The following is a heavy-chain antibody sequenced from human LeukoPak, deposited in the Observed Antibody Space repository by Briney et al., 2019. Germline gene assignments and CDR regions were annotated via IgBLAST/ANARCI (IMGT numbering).Heavy chain of an antibody. Sequence: GGSLRLSCAASGSTFANYDMSWGRQAPGKGLELVSSISGSSGHAFYADSVKGRFTIAKDNTKNILSLQMNSLRVEDTAVYYCTRDRLDYYVWVGSYNPGDFDIWGQGTTVTVSS. CDR3: TRDRLDYYVWVGSYNPGDFDI. D-gene: IGHD3-10*02. CDR2: ISGSSGHA. J-gene: IGHJ3*02. V-gene: IGHV3-23*01. CDR1: GSTFANYD.